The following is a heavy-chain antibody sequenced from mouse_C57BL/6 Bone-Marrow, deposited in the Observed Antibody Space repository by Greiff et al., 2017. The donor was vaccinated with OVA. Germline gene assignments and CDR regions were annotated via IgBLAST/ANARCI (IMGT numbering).Heavy chain of an antibody. CDR1: GYAFSSYW. D-gene: IGHD4-1*01. CDR2: IYPGDGDT. CDR3: ARWRGKTGPYFDY. V-gene: IGHV1-80*01. Sequence: LVESGAELVKPGASVKISCKASGYAFSSYWMNWVKQRPGKGLEWIGQIYPGDGDTNYNGKFKGKATLTADKSSSTAYMQLSSLTSEDSAVYFCARWRGKTGPYFDYWGQGTTLTVSS. J-gene: IGHJ2*01.